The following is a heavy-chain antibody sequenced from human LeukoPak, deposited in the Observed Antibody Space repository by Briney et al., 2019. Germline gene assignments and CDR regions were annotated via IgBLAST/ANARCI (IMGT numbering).Heavy chain of an antibody. CDR1: GFTFSSYG. V-gene: IGHV3-30*02. CDR2: IRYDGSNK. CDR3: ARDKYYYDSSGGGYYFDY. Sequence: PGGSLRLSCVASGFTFSSYGMHWVRQAPGKGLEWVTFIRYDGSNKYYADSVKGRFTISRDNSKNTLYLQMNSLRAEDTAVYYCARDKYYYDSSGGGYYFDYWGQGTLVTVSS. D-gene: IGHD3-22*01. J-gene: IGHJ4*02.